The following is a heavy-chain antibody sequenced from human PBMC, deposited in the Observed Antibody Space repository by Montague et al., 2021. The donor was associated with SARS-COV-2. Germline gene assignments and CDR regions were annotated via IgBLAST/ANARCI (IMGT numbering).Heavy chain of an antibody. D-gene: IGHD4-23*01. CDR2: IYNGGAV. CDR1: GGSITGYY. V-gene: IGHV4-59*01. J-gene: IGHJ3*02. CDR3: VRDDPYGGPRGAYDI. Sequence: SETLSLTCTVAGGSITGYYWGWLRRSPGKGLEWIAYIYNGGAVNYNPSLGSRVTISTDTSKNQLSLKVNSVTAADKAVYYCVRDDPYGGPRGAYDIWGQGTVFTVSS.